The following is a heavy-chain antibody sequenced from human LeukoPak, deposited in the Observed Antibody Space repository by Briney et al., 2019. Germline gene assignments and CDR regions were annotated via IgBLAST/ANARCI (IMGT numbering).Heavy chain of an antibody. J-gene: IGHJ4*02. CDR3: ARASEDGDYFDY. CDR1: GGSISSGGYY. Sequence: SETLSLTCTVSGGSISSGGYYWNWIRQPPGKGLEWIGYIYHSGNTYYNPSLKSRVTISVDRSKNQFSLKLSSVTAADTAVYYCARASEDGDYFDYWGQGTLVTVSS. D-gene: IGHD5-24*01. CDR2: IYHSGNT. V-gene: IGHV4-30-2*01.